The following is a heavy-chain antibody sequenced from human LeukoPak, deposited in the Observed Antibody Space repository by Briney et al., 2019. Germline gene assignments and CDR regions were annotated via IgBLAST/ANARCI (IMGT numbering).Heavy chain of an antibody. D-gene: IGHD3-10*01. J-gene: IGHJ3*02. CDR3: ALWGGNDAFDI. CDR1: GGNISSYA. CDR2: IIPILGIA. Sequence: SVKVSCKASGGNISSYAISWVRQAPGQGLEWMGRIIPILGIANYAQKFQGRVTITADKSTSTAYMELSSLRSEDTAVYYCALWGGNDAFDIWGQGTMVTVSS. V-gene: IGHV1-69*04.